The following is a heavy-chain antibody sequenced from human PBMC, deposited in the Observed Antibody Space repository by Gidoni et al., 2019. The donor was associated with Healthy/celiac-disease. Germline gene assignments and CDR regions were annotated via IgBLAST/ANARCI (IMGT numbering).Heavy chain of an antibody. D-gene: IGHD6-13*01. CDR1: GFTFDDYA. J-gene: IGHJ4*02. V-gene: IGHV3-9*01. Sequence: EVQLVESGGGLVQPGRSLRLSCAASGFTFDDYAMHWVRQAPGKGLEWVSGISWNSGSIGYADSGKGRFTISRDNAKNSLYLQMNSPRAEDTALYYCAKDMRYSSSWLFDYWGQGTLVTVSS. CDR3: AKDMRYSSSWLFDY. CDR2: ISWNSGSI.